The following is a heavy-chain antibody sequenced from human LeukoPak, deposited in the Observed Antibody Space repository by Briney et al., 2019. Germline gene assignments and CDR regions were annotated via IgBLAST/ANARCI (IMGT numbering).Heavy chain of an antibody. CDR3: ARSGITGTTVGSYFDY. V-gene: IGHV3-48*04. CDR2: ISSSSSTI. D-gene: IGHD1-7*01. CDR1: GFTFSSYS. J-gene: IGHJ4*02. Sequence: GGSLRLSCAASGFTFSSYSMNWVRQAPGKGLEWVSYISSSSSTIYYADSVKGRFTISRDNAKNSLYLQMNSLRAEDTAVYYCARSGITGTTVGSYFDYWGQGTLVTVSS.